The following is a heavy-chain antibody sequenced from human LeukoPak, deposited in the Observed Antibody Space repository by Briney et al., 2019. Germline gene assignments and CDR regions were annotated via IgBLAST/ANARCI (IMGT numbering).Heavy chain of an antibody. V-gene: IGHV1-69*01. CDR1: GGTFSSYA. Sequence: ASVKVSCKASGGTFSSYAISWVRQAPGQGLEWMGGIIPIFGTANYAQKFQGRVTITADESTSTAYMELSSLRSEDTAVYYCARGDIVVVPAAPYQYYYYGMDVWGEGTTVTVSS. D-gene: IGHD2-2*01. J-gene: IGHJ6*04. CDR3: ARGDIVVVPAAPYQYYYYGMDV. CDR2: IIPIFGTA.